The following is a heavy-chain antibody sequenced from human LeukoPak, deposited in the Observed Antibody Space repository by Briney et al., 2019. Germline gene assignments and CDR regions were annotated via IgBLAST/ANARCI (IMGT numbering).Heavy chain of an antibody. V-gene: IGHV3-48*03. D-gene: IGHD6-19*01. Sequence: PGGSLRLSCAASGFTFSSYETNWVRQAPGKGLEWVSYISSSGDTIYSADSVKGRFSTSRDNAKNLVYLQMIGLRAEDTALYYCARCRYTSGWLDAFDIWGQGTMVTVSS. CDR3: ARCRYTSGWLDAFDI. CDR1: GFTFSSYE. CDR2: ISSSGDTI. J-gene: IGHJ3*02.